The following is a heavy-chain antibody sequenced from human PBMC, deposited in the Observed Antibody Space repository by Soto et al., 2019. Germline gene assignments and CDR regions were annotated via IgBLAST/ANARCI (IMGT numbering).Heavy chain of an antibody. CDR2: IIPIFGTA. CDR3: ARANDSSGYYHGDDFDI. V-gene: IGHV1-69*13. Sequence: SVKVSCKASGGTFSSYAISWVRQAPGQGLEWMGGIIPIFGTANYAQKFQGRVTITADESTSTAYMELSSLRSEDTAVYYCARANDSSGYYHGDDFDIWGQGKTVTVSS. CDR1: GGTFSSYA. D-gene: IGHD3-22*01. J-gene: IGHJ3*02.